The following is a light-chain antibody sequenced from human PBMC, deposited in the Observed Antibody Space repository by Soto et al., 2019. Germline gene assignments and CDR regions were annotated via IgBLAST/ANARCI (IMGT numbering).Light chain of an antibody. J-gene: IGKJ3*01. CDR3: QQGNNWPIFT. CDR2: TTS. V-gene: IGKV3-11*01. CDR1: QSVSSY. Sequence: DIVLTQSPGTLSLSPGERASLSCRASQSVSSYLAWYQQKPGQAPRLLIYTTSNRATGIPARFSGSGSRTDFTLTISSLEPEDFAVYYCQQGNNWPIFTFGPGTKVDIK.